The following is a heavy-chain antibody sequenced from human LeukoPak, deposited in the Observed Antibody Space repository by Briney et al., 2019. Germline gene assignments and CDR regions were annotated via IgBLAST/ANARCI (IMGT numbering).Heavy chain of an antibody. CDR2: IHAGGKDP. CDR3: TKGGHDFNPFYN. D-gene: IGHD2-21*02. J-gene: IGHJ4*02. V-gene: IGHV3-23*01. Sequence: GGSLRLSCAVSGFTFSTSPMGWVRQAPGKGLEWVSSIHAGGKDPFCADSVQGRCTISRDNSKNTLFLQLNSLRVEDTAIYFCTKGGHDFNPFYNWGQGTLVTASS. CDR1: GFTFSTSP.